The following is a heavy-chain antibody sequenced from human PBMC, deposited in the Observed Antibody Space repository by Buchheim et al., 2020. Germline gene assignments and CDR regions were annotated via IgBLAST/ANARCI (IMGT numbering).Heavy chain of an antibody. CDR1: DFTFSTYW. D-gene: IGHD2-15*01. CDR2: INTDGRTT. Sequence: EVQLVESGGGLVQPGGSLRLSCAVSDFTFSTYWMPWVRQVPGKGLVWVSRINTDGRTTTYADSVMGRSPIPRDNAKNTRYLQMNSLRVEDTAVYYCARAPDCGGGSCNSYHYYGMDVWGQGTT. CDR3: ARAPDCGGGSCNSYHYYGMDV. V-gene: IGHV3-74*01. J-gene: IGHJ6*02.